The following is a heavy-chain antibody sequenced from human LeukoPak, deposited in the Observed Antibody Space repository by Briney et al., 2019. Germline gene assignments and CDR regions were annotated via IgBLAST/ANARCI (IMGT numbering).Heavy chain of an antibody. J-gene: IGHJ5*02. CDR2: IYHSGST. CDR3: ARGPYCSGGSCYSVWFDP. V-gene: IGHV4-30-2*01. D-gene: IGHD2-15*01. CDR1: GGSISSGGYS. Sequence: PSQTLPLTCAVSGGSISSGGYSWSWIRQPPGKGLEWIGYIYHSGSTYYNPSLKSRVTISVDRSKNQFSLKLSSVTAADTAVYYCARGPYCSGGSCYSVWFDPWGQGTLVTVSS.